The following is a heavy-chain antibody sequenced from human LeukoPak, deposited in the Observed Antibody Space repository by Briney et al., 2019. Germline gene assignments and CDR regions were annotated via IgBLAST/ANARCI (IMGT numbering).Heavy chain of an antibody. Sequence: APVKVSCKASGGTFSSYAISWVRQAPGQGLEWMGRIIPIFGIANYAQKFQGRVTITADKSTSTAYMELCSLRSEDTAVYYCARYCSSTSCSDVWFDPWGQGTLVTVSS. J-gene: IGHJ5*02. CDR1: GGTFSSYA. CDR3: ARYCSSTSCSDVWFDP. V-gene: IGHV1-69*04. CDR2: IIPIFGIA. D-gene: IGHD2-2*01.